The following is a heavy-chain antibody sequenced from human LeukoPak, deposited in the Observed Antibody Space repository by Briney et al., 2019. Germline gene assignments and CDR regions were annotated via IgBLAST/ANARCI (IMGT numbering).Heavy chain of an antibody. Sequence: GGSLRLSCAASRFTFSSYSMNWVRQAPGKGLEWVSYISSSSGNIYYADSVKGRFTISRDNAKNSLYLQMNSLRAEDTAVYYCARKSCGQLHDTLDVWGKGTTVTVSS. CDR3: ARKSCGQLHDTLDV. CDR2: ISSSSGNI. CDR1: RFTFSSYS. V-gene: IGHV3-48*01. J-gene: IGHJ6*04. D-gene: IGHD6-6*01.